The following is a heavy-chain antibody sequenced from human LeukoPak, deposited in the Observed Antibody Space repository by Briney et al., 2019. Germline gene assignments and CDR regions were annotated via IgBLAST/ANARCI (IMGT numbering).Heavy chain of an antibody. CDR3: ARGLCTGGSCYNLDY. J-gene: IGHJ4*02. CDR1: GYRFTNYY. Sequence: ASVTVSCKASGYRFTNYYMNWVRQAPGQGLEWMGILNPTASSTNYAQKFQGRVTMTRDMSTNTVYMELSSLTSEDTAFYYCARGLCTGGSCYNLDYWGQGTLVTVSS. D-gene: IGHD2-15*01. CDR2: LNPTASST. V-gene: IGHV1-46*01.